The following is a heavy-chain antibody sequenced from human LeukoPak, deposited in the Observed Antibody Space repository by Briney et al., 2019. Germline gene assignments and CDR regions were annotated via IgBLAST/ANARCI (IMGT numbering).Heavy chain of an antibody. CDR3: ARDRDIVVVPAAIYYYGSGSYYRPDNWFDP. D-gene: IGHD2-2*01. Sequence: GGSLRLSCAASGLTFSDYYMSWIRQAPGKGLEWVSYISSSGSTIYYADSVKGRFTISRDNAKNSLYLQMNSPRAEDTAVYYCARDRDIVVVPAAIYYYGSGSYYRPDNWFDPWGQGTLVTVSS. V-gene: IGHV3-11*01. CDR1: GLTFSDYY. J-gene: IGHJ5*02. CDR2: ISSSGSTI.